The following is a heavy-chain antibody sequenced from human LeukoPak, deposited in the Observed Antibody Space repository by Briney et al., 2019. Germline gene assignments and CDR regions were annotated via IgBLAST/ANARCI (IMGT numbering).Heavy chain of an antibody. CDR2: TRNKANSYTT. CDR3: AREGDYSGGHFDY. Sequence: GGSLRLSCATSGFTFTDHYMDWVRQAPGKGLEWVGRTRNKANSYTTEYAASVKGRFTISRDDSKNSLFLQMNSLKTEDTAMYYCAREGDYSGGHFDYWGQGALVTVSS. V-gene: IGHV3-72*01. CDR1: GFTFTDHY. J-gene: IGHJ4*02. D-gene: IGHD4-11*01.